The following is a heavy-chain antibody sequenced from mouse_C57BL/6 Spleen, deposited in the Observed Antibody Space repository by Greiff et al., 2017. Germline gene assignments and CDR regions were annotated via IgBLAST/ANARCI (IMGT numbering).Heavy chain of an antibody. CDR3: ARQGTTVEAWFAY. D-gene: IGHD1-1*01. CDR1: GFTFSDYG. CDR2: ISSGSSTI. J-gene: IGHJ3*01. V-gene: IGHV5-17*01. Sequence: EVKLVESGGGLVKPGGSLKLSCAASGFTFSDYGMHWVRQAPEKGLEWVAYISSGSSTIYYADTVKGRFTISRDNAKTTLFLQMTSLRSEDTAMYYCARQGTTVEAWFAYWGQGTLVTVSA.